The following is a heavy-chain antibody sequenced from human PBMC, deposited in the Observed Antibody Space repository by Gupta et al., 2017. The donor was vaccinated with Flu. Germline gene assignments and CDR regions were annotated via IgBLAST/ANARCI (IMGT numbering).Heavy chain of an antibody. D-gene: IGHD2-2*01. J-gene: IGHJ5*02. V-gene: IGHV4-39*01. CDR3: ARRSYCSSTSCWNWFDP. Sequence: QLQLQASGPGLVKPSETLSLTCTVAGGSIRSRSYYWGWIRQPPGRGLEWIGSIYYSGSTYYTPSLKIRFTISVDTSKNQFSLKLGSVTAADKAVYDCARRSYCSSTSCWNWFDPWGQGTLVTVSP. CDR1: GGSIRSRSYY. CDR2: IYYSGST.